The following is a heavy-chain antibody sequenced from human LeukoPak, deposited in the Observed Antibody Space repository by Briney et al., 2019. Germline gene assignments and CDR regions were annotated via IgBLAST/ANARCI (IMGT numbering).Heavy chain of an antibody. V-gene: IGHV3-23*01. CDR3: AKVWSLYYFDS. J-gene: IGHJ4*02. Sequence: GGSLGLSCAASGFTFITYAMAWVRQAPGKGLEWVSAISGSGGTTYYADSMKGRFTISRDNSKNTLYLQMNTLRAEDTAVYYCAKVWSLYYFDSWGQGTLVTVSS. D-gene: IGHD3-3*01. CDR1: GFTFITYA. CDR2: ISGSGGTT.